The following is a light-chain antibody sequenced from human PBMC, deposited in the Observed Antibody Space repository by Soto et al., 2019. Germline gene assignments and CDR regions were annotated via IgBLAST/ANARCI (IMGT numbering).Light chain of an antibody. Sequence: DIQMTQSPSSLSASVGDRVTIICQASQDISTFLNWYHHRPGKAPKLLIYDAANLQSGAPSRFSASGAGTDFTFTISSLQPEDVGTYYCQQYDTLAYNFGQGTKLEI. CDR3: QQYDTLAYN. J-gene: IGKJ2*01. CDR2: DAA. V-gene: IGKV1-33*01. CDR1: QDISTF.